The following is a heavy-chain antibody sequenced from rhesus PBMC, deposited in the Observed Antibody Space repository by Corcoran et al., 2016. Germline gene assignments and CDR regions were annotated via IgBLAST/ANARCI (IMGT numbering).Heavy chain of an antibody. CDR3: ARDNSSGRRYFDY. Sequence: QVQLQESGPGLVKPSETLSLTCAVSGGSISSGYYYWSWIRQPPGKGLEWIWYIPYRGSTNYNPALTSPVTISRETSKNQFSLKLSSVTAADTAVYYCARDNSSGRRYFDYWGQGVLVTVSS. CDR2: IPYRGST. D-gene: IGHD6-31*01. V-gene: IGHV4-122*02. J-gene: IGHJ4*01. CDR1: GGSISSGYYY.